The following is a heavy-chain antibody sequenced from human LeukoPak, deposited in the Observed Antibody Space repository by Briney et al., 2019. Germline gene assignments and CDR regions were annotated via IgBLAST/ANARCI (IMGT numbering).Heavy chain of an antibody. CDR3: ARDHSSGYSDALDV. Sequence: GGSLRLSCAASGFSVSNNYMNSVRQAPGKGLEWVSVIYGDGSTYYGDSVKGRFTLSRDNSKNTVYLQMNSLRAEDTAVYYCARDHSSGYSDALDVWGQGTMVTVSS. CDR1: GFSVSNNY. J-gene: IGHJ3*01. D-gene: IGHD3-22*01. V-gene: IGHV3-66*01. CDR2: IYGDGST.